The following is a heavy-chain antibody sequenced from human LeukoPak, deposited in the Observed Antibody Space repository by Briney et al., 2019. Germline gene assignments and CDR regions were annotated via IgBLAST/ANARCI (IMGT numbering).Heavy chain of an antibody. V-gene: IGHV3-23*01. CDR3: AKSILLTSFDS. Sequence: GGSLRLSCAASGFTFSSYTMSWLRQAPGKGLEWVSAISGSGGSTYYAGSVKGRFTISRDNSKNTLYLQMDSLRAEDTAVYYCAKSILLTSFDSWGQGTLVTVSS. J-gene: IGHJ4*02. CDR2: ISGSGGST. D-gene: IGHD2-21*02. CDR1: GFTFSSYT.